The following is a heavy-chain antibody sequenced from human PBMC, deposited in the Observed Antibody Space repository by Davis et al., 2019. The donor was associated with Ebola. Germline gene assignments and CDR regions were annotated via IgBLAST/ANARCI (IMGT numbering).Heavy chain of an antibody. D-gene: IGHD4-11*01. J-gene: IGHJ4*02. V-gene: IGHV4-59*01. CDR1: GGSFSGYY. CDR2: IYYSGST. Sequence: SETLSLTCAVYGGSFSGYYWSWIRQPPGKGLEWIGYIYYSGSTNYNPSLKNRVTISVDTSKNQFSLKLSSVTAADTAVYYCARTPQYSSYGAYFDSWDQGTLVTVSS. CDR3: ARTPQYSSYGAYFDS.